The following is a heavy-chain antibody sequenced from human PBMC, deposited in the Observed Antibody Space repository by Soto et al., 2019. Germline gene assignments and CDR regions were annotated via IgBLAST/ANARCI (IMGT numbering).Heavy chain of an antibody. J-gene: IGHJ3*02. CDR1: GFTFDDYA. V-gene: IGHV3-9*01. D-gene: IGHD5-12*01. CDR2: ISWNSGSI. CDR3: AKDITGYSGYDPDAFDI. Sequence: GGSLRLSCAASGFTFDDYAMHWVRQAPGKGLEWVSGISWNSGSIGYADSVKGRFTISRDNAKNSLYLQMNSLRAEDTALYYCAKDITGYSGYDPDAFDIWGQGIMFTVSS.